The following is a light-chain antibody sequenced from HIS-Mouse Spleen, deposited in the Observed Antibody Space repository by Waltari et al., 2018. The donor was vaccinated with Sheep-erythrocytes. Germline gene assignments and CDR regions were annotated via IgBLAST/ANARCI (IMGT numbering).Light chain of an antibody. V-gene: IGLV2-23*01. CDR2: EGS. J-gene: IGLJ3*02. CDR1: SSDVGSYNL. Sequence: QSALTQPASVSGSPGQSITISCTGTSSDVGSYNLVSWYQQHPGKAPKLMIYEGSTRPSGVSHRFSGSKSGNTASLTISGLQAEDEADYYCSSYAGSNNWVFGGGTKLTVL. CDR3: SSYAGSNNWV.